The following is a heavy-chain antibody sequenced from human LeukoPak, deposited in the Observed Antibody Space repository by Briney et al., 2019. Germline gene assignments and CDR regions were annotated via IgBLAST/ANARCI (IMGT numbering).Heavy chain of an antibody. V-gene: IGHV3-53*01. CDR2: IYSGGTT. Sequence: GGSLRLSCAVSGFTVDSNYMSWVRQTPGKGLEWVSLIYSGGTTYCADSVKGRFTISRDNSKNTLYLQMNSLRADDTAVYYCARGRRYSTGWDYFDYWGQGTQVTVSS. J-gene: IGHJ4*02. CDR3: ARGRRYSTGWDYFDY. D-gene: IGHD6-19*01. CDR1: GFTVDSNY.